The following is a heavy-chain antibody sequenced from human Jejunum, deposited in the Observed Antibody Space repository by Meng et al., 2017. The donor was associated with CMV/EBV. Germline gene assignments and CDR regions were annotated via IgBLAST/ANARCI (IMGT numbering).Heavy chain of an antibody. CDR1: FTFGSFA. Sequence: FTFGSFALSWLRQAPGRGLEWVSTISGNGDRTYYGDSVKGRFIVSRVNSENTLYLQMNSLRAEDTALYFCASSLAPFGVLIFYFHHWGQGTLVTVSS. CDR2: ISGNGDRT. D-gene: IGHD3-3*01. V-gene: IGHV3-23*01. J-gene: IGHJ4*02. CDR3: ASSLAPFGVLIFYFHH.